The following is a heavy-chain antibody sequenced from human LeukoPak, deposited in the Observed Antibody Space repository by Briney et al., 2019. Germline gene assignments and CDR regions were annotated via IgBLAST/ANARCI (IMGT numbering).Heavy chain of an antibody. J-gene: IGHJ6*02. D-gene: IGHD3-10*01. CDR3: AREESYYGMDV. CDR1: GGSISSYY. V-gene: IGHV4-59*01. CDR2: IYYSGST. Sequence: SETLSLICTVSGGSISSYYWSWIRQPPGKGLEWIGYIYYSGSTNYNPSLKSRVTISVDTSKNQFSLKLSSVTAADTAVYYCAREESYYGMDVWGQGTTVTVSS.